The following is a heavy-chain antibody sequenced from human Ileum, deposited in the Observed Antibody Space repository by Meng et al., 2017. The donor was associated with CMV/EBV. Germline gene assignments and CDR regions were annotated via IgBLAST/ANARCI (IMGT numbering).Heavy chain of an antibody. CDR1: GGPISSGSHS. D-gene: IGHD1-26*01. J-gene: IGHJ4*02. CDR2: MYFSGIA. V-gene: IGHV4-39*07. CDR3: ARDLTNKWFYY. Sequence: QWKWSGPGLGKPSETLSLTCTVSGGPISSGSHSWAWFRQPPGKRLEWIGRMYFSGIADYNPSLKSRVTISLHATQKQFSLRLTSVTAADSAVYFCARDLTNKWFYYWGQGTLVTVSS.